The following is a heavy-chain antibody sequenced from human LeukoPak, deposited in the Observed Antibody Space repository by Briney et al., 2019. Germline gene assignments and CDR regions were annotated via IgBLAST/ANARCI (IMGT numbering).Heavy chain of an antibody. Sequence: GGSLRLSGAASGFTFSSYSMNWDRRAPGKGPEWVSGLNSNGAVTYYVDSVKGRFTISRDNSRNTLYLQMNNLRAEDTAIYHCAHDPNWGSGYWGQGTLVTVSS. J-gene: IGHJ4*02. CDR3: AHDPNWGSGY. D-gene: IGHD7-27*01. V-gene: IGHV3-23*01. CDR1: GFTFSSYS. CDR2: LNSNGAVT.